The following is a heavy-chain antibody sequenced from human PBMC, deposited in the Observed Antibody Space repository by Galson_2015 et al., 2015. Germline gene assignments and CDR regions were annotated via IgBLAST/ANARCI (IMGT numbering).Heavy chain of an antibody. D-gene: IGHD6-19*01. CDR2: IKQDGSEK. V-gene: IGHV3-7*01. Sequence: SLRLSCAASGFTFSSYWMSWVRQAPGKGLEWVANIKQDGSEKYYVDSVKGRFTISRDNAKNSLYLQMNSLRAEDTAVYYCARDQASIEWLATLDAFDIWGQGTMVTVSS. CDR1: GFTFSSYW. CDR3: ARDQASIEWLATLDAFDI. J-gene: IGHJ3*02.